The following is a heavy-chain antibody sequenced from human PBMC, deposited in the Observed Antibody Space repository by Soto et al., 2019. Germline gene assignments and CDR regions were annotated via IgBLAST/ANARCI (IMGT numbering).Heavy chain of an antibody. CDR3: AKGPYSIEIHKFDS. J-gene: IGHJ4*02. D-gene: IGHD6-13*01. CDR2: ISYDGGYI. CDR1: GFIFDQYA. V-gene: IGHV3-9*01. Sequence: PGGSLRLSCAASGFIFDQYAMHWVRQVPGKGLEWVSGISYDGGYIGYADSVKGRFIISRDNAKTSLYLQMNSLAPEDTAFYYCAKGPYSIEIHKFDSWGQGALVTVSS.